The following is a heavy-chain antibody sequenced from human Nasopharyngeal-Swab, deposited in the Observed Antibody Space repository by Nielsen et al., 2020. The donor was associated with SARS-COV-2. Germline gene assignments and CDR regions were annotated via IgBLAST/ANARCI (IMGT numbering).Heavy chain of an antibody. CDR2: ISGSDYST. CDR3: AKDRDSGDDSDDYYHYYGMDV. V-gene: IGHV3-23*01. Sequence: GGSLRLSCAASGFTFSTYAISWVRQAPGKGLAWVSVISGSDYSTHYADSVKGRFTISRDNSKNTVSLQMNSLRAEDTAIYYCAKDRDSGDDSDDYYHYYGMDVWGQGTTVTVSS. CDR1: GFTFSTYA. D-gene: IGHD5-12*01. J-gene: IGHJ6*02.